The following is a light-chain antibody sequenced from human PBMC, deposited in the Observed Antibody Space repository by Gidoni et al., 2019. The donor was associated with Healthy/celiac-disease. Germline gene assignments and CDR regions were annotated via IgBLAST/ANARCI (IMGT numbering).Light chain of an antibody. Sequence: EIVMTQSLATLSVSPGERATLSCSASQSVSSNIAWYQQKPGQAPRLLIYGASTRATGIPARFSGSGSGTEFTLTISSLQSEDFAVYYCQQYNTWPPITFGQGTRLEIK. CDR3: QQYNTWPPIT. J-gene: IGKJ5*01. V-gene: IGKV3-15*01. CDR2: GAS. CDR1: QSVSSN.